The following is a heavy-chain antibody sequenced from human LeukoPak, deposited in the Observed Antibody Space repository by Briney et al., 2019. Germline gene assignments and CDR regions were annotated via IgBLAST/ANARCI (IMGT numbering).Heavy chain of an antibody. CDR2: ISGSGGST. J-gene: IGHJ4*02. Sequence: GGSLRLSCAASGFTFSSYAMSWVRQAPGKGLEWVSAISGSGGSTYYADSVKGRFTISRDNAKNSLYLQMNSLRAEDTAVYYCARGMSSGYDFDYWGQGTLVTVSS. V-gene: IGHV3-23*01. CDR1: GFTFSSYA. D-gene: IGHD5-12*01. CDR3: ARGMSSGYDFDY.